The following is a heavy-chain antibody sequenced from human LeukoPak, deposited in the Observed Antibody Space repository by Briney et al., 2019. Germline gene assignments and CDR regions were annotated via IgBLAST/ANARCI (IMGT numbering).Heavy chain of an antibody. Sequence: SVKVSCKASGGTFSSYAISWGRQAPGQGLEWMGGIIPIFGTANYAQKFQGRVTITADESTSTAYMELSSLRSEDTAVYYCARDIAVAGTGWFDPWGQGTLVTVSS. J-gene: IGHJ5*02. CDR2: IIPIFGTA. D-gene: IGHD6-19*01. CDR1: GGTFSSYA. CDR3: ARDIAVAGTGWFDP. V-gene: IGHV1-69*01.